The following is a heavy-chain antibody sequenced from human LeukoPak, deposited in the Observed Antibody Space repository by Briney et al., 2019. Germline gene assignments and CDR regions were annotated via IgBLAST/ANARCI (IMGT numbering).Heavy chain of an antibody. Sequence: GGSLRLSCAASGFTFNSYSMNWVRQAPGKGLEWVSVIYSGGSTYYADSVKGRFTISRDNSKNTLYLQMNSLRAEDTAVYYCAITSRGSGSYYNVVSDYWGQGTLVTVSS. CDR2: IYSGGST. D-gene: IGHD3-10*01. CDR3: AITSRGSGSYYNVVSDY. CDR1: GFTFNSYS. J-gene: IGHJ4*02. V-gene: IGHV3-53*01.